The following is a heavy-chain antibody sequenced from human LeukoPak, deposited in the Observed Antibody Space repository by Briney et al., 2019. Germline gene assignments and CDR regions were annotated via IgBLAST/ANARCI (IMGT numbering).Heavy chain of an antibody. CDR3: ARDSSGTYSDAFDI. D-gene: IGHD1-26*01. J-gene: IGHJ3*02. CDR2: ISVYNGNT. V-gene: IGHV1-18*01. Sequence: ASVKVSCKASGYTFTTNGISWVRQAPGQGLEWMGWISVYNGNTNYAQKLQGRVTMTTDTSTSTAFMELRSLRSDDAAVYYCARDSSGTYSDAFDIWGQGTMVTVSS. CDR1: GYTFTTNG.